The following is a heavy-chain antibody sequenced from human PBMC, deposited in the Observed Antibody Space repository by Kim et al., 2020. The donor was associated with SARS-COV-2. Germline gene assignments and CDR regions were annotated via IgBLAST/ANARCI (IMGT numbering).Heavy chain of an antibody. J-gene: IGHJ6*02. CDR2: ISGSGGRI. D-gene: IGHD6-13*01. CDR3: ARGERSSSWYTYGKDV. CDR1: GFPFGSYE. Sequence: GGSLRLSCAASGFPFGSYEMNWVRQAPGKGLEWVSYISGSGGRIYYADSLKGRFIISRDSAKNSLYLQMNSLRAEDTAVYYCARGERSSSWYTYGKDVWGQGTTVTVSS. V-gene: IGHV3-48*03.